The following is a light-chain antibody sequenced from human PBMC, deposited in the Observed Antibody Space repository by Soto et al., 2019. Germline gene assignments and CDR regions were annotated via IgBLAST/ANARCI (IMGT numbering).Light chain of an antibody. J-gene: IGKJ3*01. CDR3: QQYDNLPLT. Sequence: DIQMTQSPSSLSASVGDRVTITCQASQDITNYLNWYQQKPGKAPKLLIYDASNVQTGVPSRFSGSGSGTDFTFTISSLQPEDIATYFCQQYDNLPLTFGPGTKVDI. CDR1: QDITNY. CDR2: DAS. V-gene: IGKV1-33*01.